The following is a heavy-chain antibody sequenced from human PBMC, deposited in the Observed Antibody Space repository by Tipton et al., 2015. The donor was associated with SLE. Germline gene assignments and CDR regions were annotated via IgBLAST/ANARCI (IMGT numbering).Heavy chain of an antibody. J-gene: IGHJ3*02. CDR1: GFTFSSSE. CDR2: ITSSGGTI. D-gene: IGHD3-22*01. CDR3: ARDRNYYDSSGYHDAFDI. V-gene: IGHV3-48*03. Sequence: SLRLSCAASGFTFSSSEMNWVRQAPGKGLEWLSSITSSGGTIYYADSVKGRFTISRDNAQNSLYLQMNSLRADDTAVYYCARDRNYYDSSGYHDAFDIWGQGTMVTVSS.